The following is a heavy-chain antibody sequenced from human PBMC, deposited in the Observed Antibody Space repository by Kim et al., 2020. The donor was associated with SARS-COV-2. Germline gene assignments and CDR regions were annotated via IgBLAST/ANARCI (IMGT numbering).Heavy chain of an antibody. J-gene: IGHJ4*02. CDR3: ARVSSGWIGY. CDR2: GT. V-gene: IGHV1-2*02. Sequence: GTNYAQKFQGRVTMTRDTSISTAYMELSRLRSDDTAVYYCARVSSGWIGYWGQGTLVTVSS. D-gene: IGHD6-19*01.